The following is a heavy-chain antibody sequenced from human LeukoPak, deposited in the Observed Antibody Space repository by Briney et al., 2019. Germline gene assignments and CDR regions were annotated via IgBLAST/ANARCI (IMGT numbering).Heavy chain of an antibody. CDR1: GGSISSGDYY. D-gene: IGHD5-18*01. CDR3: ASMGYSYGLDY. J-gene: IGHJ4*02. V-gene: IGHV4-61*08. CDR2: IYYSGST. Sequence: SETLSLTCTVSGGSISSGDYYWSWIRQPPGKGLEWIGYIYYSGSTNYNPSLKSRVTISVDTSKNQFSLKLSSVTAADTAVYYCASMGYSYGLDYWGQGTLVTVSS.